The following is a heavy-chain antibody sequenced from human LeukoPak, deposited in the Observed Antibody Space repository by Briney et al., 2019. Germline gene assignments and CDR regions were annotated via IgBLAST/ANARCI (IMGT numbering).Heavy chain of an antibody. D-gene: IGHD6-25*01. CDR2: ISDSGDTT. CDR3: ARAGATVSTIWFDP. CDR1: GFTFSTYA. V-gene: IGHV3-23*01. J-gene: IGHJ5*02. Sequence: GVSLRLSCAASGFTFSTYAMNWVRQAPGKGLEWVSLISDSGDTTYYADSVKGRFTISRDNSKNTLSLQMNSLRAEDTAVYYCARAGATVSTIWFDPWGQGTLVTVSS.